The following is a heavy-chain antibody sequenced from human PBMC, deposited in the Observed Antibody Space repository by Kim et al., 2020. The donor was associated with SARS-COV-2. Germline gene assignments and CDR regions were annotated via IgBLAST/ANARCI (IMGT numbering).Heavy chain of an antibody. CDR1: GYTFTSYF. V-gene: IGHV1-46*01. D-gene: IGHD6-13*01. Sequence: ASVKVSCKASGYTFTSYFMHWVRQAPGQGLEWMGIINPSGGSTSYAQKFQGRVTMTRDTSTSTVYMELSSLRSEDTAVYYCARDEGAAGTRAICYYYYGMDVWGQGTTVTVSS. CDR2: INPSGGST. J-gene: IGHJ6*02. CDR3: ARDEGAAGTRAICYYYYGMDV.